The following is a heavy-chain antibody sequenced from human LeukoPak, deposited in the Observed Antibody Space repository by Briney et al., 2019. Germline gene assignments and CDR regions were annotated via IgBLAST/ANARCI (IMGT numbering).Heavy chain of an antibody. CDR3: AKEEGTIPGAFDI. J-gene: IGHJ3*02. Sequence: GGSLRLSCAASGFTFSSYGMHWVRQAPGKGLEWVAFIRYDGSNKYYADSVKGRFTISRDNSKNTLYLQMNSLRAEDTAVYYCAKEEGTIPGAFDIWGQGTMVTVSS. V-gene: IGHV3-30*02. D-gene: IGHD3-3*01. CDR1: GFTFSSYG. CDR2: IRYDGSNK.